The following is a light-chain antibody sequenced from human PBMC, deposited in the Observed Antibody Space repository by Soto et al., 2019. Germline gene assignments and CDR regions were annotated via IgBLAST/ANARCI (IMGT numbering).Light chain of an antibody. Sequence: EIVLTQSPGTLSLSPGERATLSCRASQSVSSSYLAWYQQKPGQAPRLLIYGASSRATGIPDRFSGSGSGTDFTLTIGRLEPEDFEVYYCQQYGSSPPFTFGPGTKVDIK. CDR2: GAS. V-gene: IGKV3-20*01. J-gene: IGKJ3*01. CDR3: QQYGSSPPFT. CDR1: QSVSSSY.